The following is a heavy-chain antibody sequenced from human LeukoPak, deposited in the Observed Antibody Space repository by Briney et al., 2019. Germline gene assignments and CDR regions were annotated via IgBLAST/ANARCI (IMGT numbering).Heavy chain of an antibody. CDR3: TTFHTSDYYDFLAGHFDY. Sequence: GGSLRLSCAASGFTFSNAWMSWVRQAPGKGLEWVGRIKSKTDGGTTDYAAPVKGRFTISRDDSKNTLYLQMNSLKTEDTAVYYCTTFHTSDYYDFLAGHFDYWGQGTLVTVSS. CDR2: IKSKTDGGTT. CDR1: GFTFSNAW. D-gene: IGHD3-22*01. J-gene: IGHJ4*02. V-gene: IGHV3-15*01.